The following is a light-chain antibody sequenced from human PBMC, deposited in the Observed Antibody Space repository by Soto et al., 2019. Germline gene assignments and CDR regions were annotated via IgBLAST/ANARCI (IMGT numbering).Light chain of an antibody. J-gene: IGLJ3*02. CDR2: EVS. Sequence: QSALTQPPSASGSPGQSVTISCNGTSSDVGAYKYVSWYQQYPGKAPKLMIYEVSKRPSGVPDRFSGSKSGNTASLTVSGLQSEDEADDYCTSYVGSNIWVFGGGTKLTVL. V-gene: IGLV2-8*01. CDR3: TSYVGSNIWV. CDR1: SSDVGAYKY.